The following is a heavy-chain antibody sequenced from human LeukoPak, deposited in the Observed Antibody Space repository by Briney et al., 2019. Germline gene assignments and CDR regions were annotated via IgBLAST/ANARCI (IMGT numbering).Heavy chain of an antibody. Sequence: GGSPRLSCAASGFSFNTYWMTWVRQSPGKGLEWVANIKEDGSDKVYVDSVKGRFTISRDNAKNSLYLQMNSLRVDDSAVYYCARDPYSGNYGAFDIWGQGTMVTISS. J-gene: IGHJ3*02. CDR3: ARDPYSGNYGAFDI. V-gene: IGHV3-7*01. CDR2: IKEDGSDK. CDR1: GFSFNTYW. D-gene: IGHD1-26*01.